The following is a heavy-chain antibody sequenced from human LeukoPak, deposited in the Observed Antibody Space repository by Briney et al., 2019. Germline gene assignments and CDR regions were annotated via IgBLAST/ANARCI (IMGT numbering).Heavy chain of an antibody. J-gene: IGHJ4*02. CDR2: IYPGDSDT. V-gene: IGHV5-51*01. Sequence: GESLKISCKGSGYSFTAYWIGWVRQMPGKGLEWMGIIYPGDSDTKYSPSFQGQVTISADKSISTAYLQWSSLKASDTAMYYCARGLGRWLKLSVFDHWGQGTLVTVSS. D-gene: IGHD5-24*01. CDR1: GYSFTAYW. CDR3: ARGLGRWLKLSVFDH.